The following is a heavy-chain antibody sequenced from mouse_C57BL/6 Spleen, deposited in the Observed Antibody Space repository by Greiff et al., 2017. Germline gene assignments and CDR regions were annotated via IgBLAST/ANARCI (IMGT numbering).Heavy chain of an antibody. D-gene: IGHD2-1*01. J-gene: IGHJ2*01. CDR1: GFTFSDYG. CDR2: ISSVSSTI. CDR3: ARPYGNYHYFDY. V-gene: IGHV5-17*01. Sequence: EVQLVESGGGLVKPGGSLKLSCAASGFTFSDYGMHWVRQAPEKGLEWVAYISSVSSTIYYADTVKGRFTISRDNAKNTLFLQLTSLRSEDTAMYYCARPYGNYHYFDYWGQGTTLTVSS.